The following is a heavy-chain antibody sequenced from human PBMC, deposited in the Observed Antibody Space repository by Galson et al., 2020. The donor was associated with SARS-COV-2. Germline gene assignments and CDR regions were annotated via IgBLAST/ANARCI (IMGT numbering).Heavy chain of an antibody. CDR3: AREPALYDFWSGYYTPNYYYGMDV. J-gene: IGHJ6*02. Sequence: SETLSLTCTVSGGSISSSSYYWGWIRQPPGKGLEWIGSIYYSGSTYYNPSPKSRVTISVHPSKNQFSLKLSSVTAADTAVYYCAREPALYDFWSGYYTPNYYYGMDVWGQGTTVTVSS. D-gene: IGHD3-3*01. CDR2: IYYSGST. V-gene: IGHV4-39*07. CDR1: GGSISSSSYY.